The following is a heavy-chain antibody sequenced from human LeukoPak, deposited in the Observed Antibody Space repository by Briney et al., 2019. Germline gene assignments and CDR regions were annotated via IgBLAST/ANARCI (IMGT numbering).Heavy chain of an antibody. D-gene: IGHD1-26*01. CDR3: ARDSARGHAFDI. J-gene: IGHJ3*02. CDR2: VFDSGST. CDR1: GGSIRNYF. V-gene: IGHV4-59*12. Sequence: SETLSLTCSVSGGSIRNYFWNWIRQPPGKGLEWIGYVFDSGSTTNYNPSLKSRVTISVDTSKNQFSLKLSSVTAADTAVYYCARDSARGHAFDIWGQGTMVTVSS.